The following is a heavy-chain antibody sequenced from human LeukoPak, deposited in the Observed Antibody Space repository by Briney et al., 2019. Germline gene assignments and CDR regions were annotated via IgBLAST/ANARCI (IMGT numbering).Heavy chain of an antibody. CDR3: ARDSPVHFMIVGDFDY. CDR2: ISYDGSNK. V-gene: IGHV3-30*03. Sequence: PGGSLRLSCAASGFTFSSYGMHWVRQAPGKGLEWVAVISYDGSNKYYTDSVKGRFTISRDNSKNTLYLQMNSLRAEDTAVYYCARDSPVHFMIVGDFDYWGQGALVTVSS. D-gene: IGHD3-22*01. J-gene: IGHJ4*02. CDR1: GFTFSSYG.